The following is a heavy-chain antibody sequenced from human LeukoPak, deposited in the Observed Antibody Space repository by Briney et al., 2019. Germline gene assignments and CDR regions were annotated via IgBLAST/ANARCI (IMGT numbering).Heavy chain of an antibody. D-gene: IGHD2-2*01. CDR3: ARDIRLRGTSLYYFDY. V-gene: IGHV4-59*12. CDR2: IYYSGST. Sequence: SETLSLTCTVSGGSISSYYWSWIRQPPGKGLEWIGYIYYSGSTNYNPSLKSRVTISVDKSKNQFSLKLSSVTAADTAVYYCARDIRLRGTSLYYFDYWGQGTLVTVSS. CDR1: GGSISSYY. J-gene: IGHJ4*02.